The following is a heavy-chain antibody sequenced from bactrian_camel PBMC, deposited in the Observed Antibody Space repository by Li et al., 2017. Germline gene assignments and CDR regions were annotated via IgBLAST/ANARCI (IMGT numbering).Heavy chain of an antibody. CDR2: LITSSSDT. J-gene: IGHJ4*01. CDR1: GYTMSC. V-gene: IGHV3-3*01. Sequence: VQLVESGGGSVPAGGSLRLSCVGSGYTMSCMGWFRQAPGKERELVASLITSSSDTYYADSVNGRFTISQDKSSSTVYLQMNNLKIEDTAVYYCAATLGMVRGFHVCHDESDYVDWGQGTQVTVS. CDR3: AATLGMVRGFHVCHDESDYVD. D-gene: IGHD4*01.